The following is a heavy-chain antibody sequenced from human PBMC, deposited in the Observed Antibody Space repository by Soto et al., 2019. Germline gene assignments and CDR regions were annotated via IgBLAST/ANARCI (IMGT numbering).Heavy chain of an antibody. CDR2: IIPIFGTA. V-gene: IGHV1-69*13. Sequence: GASVKVSCKASGGTFSSYAISWVRQAPGQGLEWMGGIIPIFGTANYAQKFQGRVTITADESTSTAYMELSSLRSEDTAVYYCARAPLEGIAAAADAFDIWGQGTMVTV. J-gene: IGHJ3*02. CDR1: GGTFSSYA. D-gene: IGHD6-13*01. CDR3: ARAPLEGIAAAADAFDI.